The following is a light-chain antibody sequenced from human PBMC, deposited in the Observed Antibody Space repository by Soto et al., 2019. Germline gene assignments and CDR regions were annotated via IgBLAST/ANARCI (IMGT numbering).Light chain of an antibody. Sequence: QSALTQPASVSGSPGQSITISCTGTGSDVGAYIYVSWYQQHPGKAPKLMIYEVSNRPSGVSNRFSGSKSGNTASLTISGLQAEDEADYYCSSYTSSNTLVLFGGGTKVTDL. CDR1: GSDVGAYIY. V-gene: IGLV2-14*01. J-gene: IGLJ2*01. CDR2: EVS. CDR3: SSYTSSNTLVL.